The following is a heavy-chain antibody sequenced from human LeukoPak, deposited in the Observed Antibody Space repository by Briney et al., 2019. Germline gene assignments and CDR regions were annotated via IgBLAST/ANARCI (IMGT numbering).Heavy chain of an antibody. CDR2: IYYSGST. V-gene: IGHV4-59*01. Sequence: PSETLSLTCTVSGGSISSYYWSWIRQPPGKGLEWIGYIYYSGSTNYNPSLKSRVTISVDTSKNQFSLKLSSVTAADTAVYYCARRDGYISAIDYWGQGTLVTASS. J-gene: IGHJ4*02. CDR3: ARRDGYISAIDY. CDR1: GGSISSYY. D-gene: IGHD5-24*01.